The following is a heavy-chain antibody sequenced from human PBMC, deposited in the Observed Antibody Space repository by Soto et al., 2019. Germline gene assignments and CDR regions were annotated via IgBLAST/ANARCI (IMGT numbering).Heavy chain of an antibody. J-gene: IGHJ4*02. V-gene: IGHV3-15*01. CDR1: GFTFNNAW. CDR2: IKSKTDGGTT. Sequence: GGSLRLSCAASGFTFNNAWMSWVRQAPGKGLEWVGRIKSKTDGGTTDYAAPVKGRFTISRDDSKNTLYLQMNSLKTEDTAVYYCTTGVGITPYYFDYWGQGTLVTVSS. D-gene: IGHD7-27*01. CDR3: TTGVGITPYYFDY.